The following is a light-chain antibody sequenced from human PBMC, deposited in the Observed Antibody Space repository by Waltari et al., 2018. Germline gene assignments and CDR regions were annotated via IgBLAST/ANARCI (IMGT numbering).Light chain of an antibody. J-gene: IGKJ1*01. CDR2: DAS. CDR1: QSVSSY. Sequence: EIVLTQSPATLSFSPGERATLSCRASQSVSSYLAWYQQKPGQAPRLLNYDASNRATGIPARFSGSGSGTDFTLTISSLEPEDFAVYYCQQRSNWLWTFGQGTKVEIK. CDR3: QQRSNWLWT. V-gene: IGKV3-11*01.